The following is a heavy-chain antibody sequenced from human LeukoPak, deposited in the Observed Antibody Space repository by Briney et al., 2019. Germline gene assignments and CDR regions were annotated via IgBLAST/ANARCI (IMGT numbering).Heavy chain of an antibody. Sequence: ASVKVSCKPSEYTFIGYYMRWVRQAHGQGPEWMGWINPNGGATNYAQKFQGRVTMTRDTSISTAYMELSRLRPDDTAVYYCARVRLNAFDIWGQGTMVIVSS. D-gene: IGHD3-16*01. CDR2: INPNGGAT. CDR3: ARVRLNAFDI. V-gene: IGHV1-2*02. J-gene: IGHJ3*02. CDR1: EYTFIGYY.